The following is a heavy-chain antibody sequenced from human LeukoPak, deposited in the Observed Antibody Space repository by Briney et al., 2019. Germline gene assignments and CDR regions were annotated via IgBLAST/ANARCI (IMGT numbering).Heavy chain of an antibody. CDR2: NCDAVNAK. Sequence: GGSLRLSCVASGFTFSSYGMHWVRQPPGKGLEWVALNCDAVNAKDYADSVRGRFTISRDNSKNTVYLQMNSLRGEDTAVYYCTRGYYYYMDVWGKGTTVTISS. CDR3: TRGYYYYMDV. J-gene: IGHJ6*03. CDR1: GFTFSSYG. V-gene: IGHV3-30*19.